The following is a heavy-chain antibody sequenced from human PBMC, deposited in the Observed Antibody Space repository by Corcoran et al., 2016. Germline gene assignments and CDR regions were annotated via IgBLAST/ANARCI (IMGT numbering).Heavy chain of an antibody. CDR1: GGSISSSSYY. V-gene: IGHV4-39*01. CDR2: IYYSGST. CDR3: ARRVVVSGWYSVEYGGFDY. D-gene: IGHD6-19*01. Sequence: QLQLQESGPGLVKPSETLSLTCTVSGGSISSSSYYWGWIRQPPGKGLEWIGSIYYSGSTYYNPSLKSRVTISVDTSKNQFSLKLSSVTAGDTALYYCARRVVVSGWYSVEYGGFDYWGQGTLVTVSS. J-gene: IGHJ4*02.